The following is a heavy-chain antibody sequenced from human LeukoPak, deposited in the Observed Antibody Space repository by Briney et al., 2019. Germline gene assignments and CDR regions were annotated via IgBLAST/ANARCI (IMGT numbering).Heavy chain of an antibody. V-gene: IGHV4-59*01. J-gene: IGHJ3*02. CDR1: GGSISSYY. Sequence: SETLSLTCTVSGGSISSYYWSWIRQPPGKGLEWIGYIYYSGSTNYNPSLKSRVTISVDTSKNQFSLKLSSVTAADTAVYYCARDAGNDAFDIWGQGTMVTVTS. CDR2: IYYSGST. D-gene: IGHD3-10*01. CDR3: ARDAGNDAFDI.